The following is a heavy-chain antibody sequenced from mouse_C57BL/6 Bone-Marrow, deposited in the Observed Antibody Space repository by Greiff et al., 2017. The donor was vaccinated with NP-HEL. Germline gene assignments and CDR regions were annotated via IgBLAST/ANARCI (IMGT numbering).Heavy chain of an antibody. CDR3: ARDDGNYVDFDV. Sequence: EVQLVESGGGLVKPGGSLKLSCAASGFTFSSYAMSWVRQTPEKRLEWVATISAGGSYTYYPDNVQGRFTISRDNAKNNLYLQMSHLKSEDTAMYDCARDDGNYVDFDVWGTGTTVTVSS. CDR2: ISAGGSYT. D-gene: IGHD2-1*01. V-gene: IGHV5-4*01. J-gene: IGHJ1*03. CDR1: GFTFSSYA.